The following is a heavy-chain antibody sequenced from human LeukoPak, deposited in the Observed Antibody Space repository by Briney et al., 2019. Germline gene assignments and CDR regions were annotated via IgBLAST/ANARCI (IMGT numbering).Heavy chain of an antibody. J-gene: IGHJ4*02. CDR3: SRLNFRGGEALHFDS. CDR1: GGSLTNYY. CDR2: IHSDGTT. Sequence: SETLSLTCSVSGGSLTNYYWGWIRQPPGKGLEFIGYIHSDGTTNYDSSLQSRVAISLDTSKIQFSLRLYSVTAADTALYFCSRLNFRGGEALHFDSWGQGTLVTVSS. V-gene: IGHV4-4*08. D-gene: IGHD3-16*01.